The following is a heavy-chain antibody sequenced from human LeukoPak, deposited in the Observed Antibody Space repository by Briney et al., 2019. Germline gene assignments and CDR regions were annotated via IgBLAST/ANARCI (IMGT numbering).Heavy chain of an antibody. CDR3: ARDLSATMVRGVISAWLDP. CDR1: GGSISSYY. Sequence: SETLSLTCTVSGGSISSYYWSWIRQPAGKGLEWIGRIYTSGSTNYNPSLKSRVTMSVDTSKNQFSLKLSSVTAADTAVYYCARDLSATMVRGVISAWLDPWGPGPLVTVSS. V-gene: IGHV4-4*07. CDR2: IYTSGST. D-gene: IGHD3-10*01. J-gene: IGHJ5*02.